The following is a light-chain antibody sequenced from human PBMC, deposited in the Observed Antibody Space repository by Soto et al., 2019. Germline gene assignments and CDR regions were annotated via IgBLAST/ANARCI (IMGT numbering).Light chain of an antibody. CDR3: AAWDDSLSGWV. V-gene: IGLV1-47*01. CDR1: SSNIGSNY. Sequence: QAVVTQPPSASGTPGQRVTISCSGSSSNIGSNYVYWYQQLPGTAPKLLIYRSNQRPSGVPDRFSGSKSGTSASLAISGLRSEDEADYYCAAWDDSLSGWVFGGGTKLTVL. J-gene: IGLJ3*02. CDR2: RSN.